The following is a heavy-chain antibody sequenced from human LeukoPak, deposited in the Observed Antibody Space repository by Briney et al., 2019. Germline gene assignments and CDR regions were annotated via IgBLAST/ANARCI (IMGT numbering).Heavy chain of an antibody. CDR1: GFTFSSYA. D-gene: IGHD3-10*01. V-gene: IGHV3-48*01. CDR2: ISSSSSTI. J-gene: IGHJ3*02. Sequence: GGSLRLSCAASGFTFSSYAMSWVRQAPGKGLEWVAYISSSSSTIYYADSVKGRFTISRDNAMNPLHLQMDSLGAEDTAVYSCARSRYYGSGSPDAFDSWGHGTMVTVSS. CDR3: ARSRYYGSGSPDAFDS.